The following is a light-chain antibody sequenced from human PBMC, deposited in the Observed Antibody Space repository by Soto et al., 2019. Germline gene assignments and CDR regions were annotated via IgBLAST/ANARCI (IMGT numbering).Light chain of an antibody. Sequence: QSVLTQPASVSGSPGQSITISCTGTSSDVGGYNYVSWYQQHPGKSPKFMIYEVSNRPSGVSNRFSGSKSGNTASLTISGLQAEDEADYYCSSYTRSSTLYVFGTGTKLTVL. V-gene: IGLV2-14*01. CDR2: EVS. CDR1: SSDVGGYNY. CDR3: SSYTRSSTLYV. J-gene: IGLJ1*01.